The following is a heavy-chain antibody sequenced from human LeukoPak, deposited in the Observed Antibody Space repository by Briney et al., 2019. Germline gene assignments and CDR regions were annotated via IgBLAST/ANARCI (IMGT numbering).Heavy chain of an antibody. CDR2: ISHDGSKE. Sequence: GGSLRLSCAASGFTFSNYAFHWVRQAPGKGLEWVAVISHDGSKEYYADSVEGRFTISRDNSKNTLYLQMNSLRREDTAVFSCARERSSGSYYDYWGQGTLVTVSS. J-gene: IGHJ4*02. CDR1: GFTFSNYA. CDR3: ARERSSGSYYDY. V-gene: IGHV3-30*04. D-gene: IGHD1-26*01.